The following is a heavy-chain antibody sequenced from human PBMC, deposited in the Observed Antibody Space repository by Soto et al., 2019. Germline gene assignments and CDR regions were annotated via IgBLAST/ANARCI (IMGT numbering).Heavy chain of an antibody. CDR1: GGSISSYY. V-gene: IGHV4-59*01. D-gene: IGHD5-18*01. Sequence: SETLSLTCTVSGGSISSYYWSWIRQPPGKGLEWIGYIYYSGSTNYNPSLKSRVTISVDTSKNQFSLKLSSVTAADTAVYYCARSQQLWSPQGAFDIWGQGTMVTVSS. J-gene: IGHJ3*02. CDR3: ARSQQLWSPQGAFDI. CDR2: IYYSGST.